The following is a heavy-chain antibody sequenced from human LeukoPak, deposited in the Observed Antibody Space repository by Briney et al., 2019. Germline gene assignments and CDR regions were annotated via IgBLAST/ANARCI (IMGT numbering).Heavy chain of an antibody. V-gene: IGHV4-59*01. D-gene: IGHD4-17*01. J-gene: IGHJ3*02. CDR1: GGSISSYY. CDR2: IYYSGST. CDR3: ARDIVYGDYRDAFDI. Sequence: SETLSLTCTVSGGSISSYYWSWIRQPPGKGLEWIGYIYYSGSTNYNPSLNSRVTISVDTSKNQSSLKLSSVTAADTAVYYCARDIVYGDYRDAFDIWGQGTMVTVSS.